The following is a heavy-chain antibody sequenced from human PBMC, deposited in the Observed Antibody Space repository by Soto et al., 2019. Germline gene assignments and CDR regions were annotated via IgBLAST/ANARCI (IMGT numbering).Heavy chain of an antibody. CDR2: IIPIFGTA. V-gene: IGHV1-69*13. D-gene: IGHD3-22*01. CDR1: GGTFSSYA. Sequence: GASVKVSCKASGGTFSSYAISWVRQAPGQGLEWMGGIIPIFGTANYAQKFQGRVTITADESTSTAYMELSSLRSEDTAVYYCARSIPYYYDSSGWSDNNAFDIWGQGTMVTVSS. CDR3: ARSIPYYYDSSGWSDNNAFDI. J-gene: IGHJ3*02.